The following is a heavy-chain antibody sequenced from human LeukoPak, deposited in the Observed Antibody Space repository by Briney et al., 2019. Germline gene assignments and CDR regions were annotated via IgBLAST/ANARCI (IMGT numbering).Heavy chain of an antibody. V-gene: IGHV1-2*04. D-gene: IGHD4-11*01. Sequence: VASVKVSCKASGYTFTGYYMHWVRQAPGQGLEWMGWINPNSGGTSYAQKFQGWVTMTRDTSISTAYMELSRLRSDDTAVYYCARDLGDYSYDYWGQGTLVTVSS. J-gene: IGHJ4*02. CDR2: INPNSGGT. CDR3: ARDLGDYSYDY. CDR1: GYTFTGYY.